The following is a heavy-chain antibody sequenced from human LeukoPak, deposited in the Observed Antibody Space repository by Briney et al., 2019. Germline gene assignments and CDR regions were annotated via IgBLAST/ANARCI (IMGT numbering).Heavy chain of an antibody. CDR3: ARARRDIVVVVAASSVGWFDP. Sequence: ASVKVSCKASGYTFIAYYMHWVRQAPGQGLEWMGWLNPKPGGTLYAQKFQGRVTMTRDTSISTAYMELSRLRSDDTAVYYCARARRDIVVVVAASSVGWFDPWGQGTLVTVSS. J-gene: IGHJ5*02. V-gene: IGHV1-2*02. CDR1: GYTFIAYY. CDR2: LNPKPGGT. D-gene: IGHD2-15*01.